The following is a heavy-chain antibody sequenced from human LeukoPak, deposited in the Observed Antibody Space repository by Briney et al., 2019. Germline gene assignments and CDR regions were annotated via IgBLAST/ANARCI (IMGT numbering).Heavy chain of an antibody. CDR1: GFTFSSYG. D-gene: IGHD2-21*02. CDR3: ARDLSDGVVTAIAHY. V-gene: IGHV3-33*01. CDR2: IWYDGTNK. J-gene: IGHJ4*02. Sequence: PGKSLRLSCAASGFTFSSYGIHWVRQAPGKGLEWVAVIWYDGTNKYYADSVKGRFTISRDNSKNTLYLQMNSLRAEDTAVYYCARDLSDGVVTAIAHYWGQGTLVTASS.